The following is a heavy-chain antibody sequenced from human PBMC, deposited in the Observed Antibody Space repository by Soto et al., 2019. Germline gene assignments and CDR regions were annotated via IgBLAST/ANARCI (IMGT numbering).Heavy chain of an antibody. CDR2: INHVGGT. V-gene: IGHV4-34*01. D-gene: IGHD3-16*01. Sequence: SETLSLTCAVYGGFLSESYWTWIRQPPGKGLEWIGEINHVGGTNYNPSLKSRVTMSVDTSQNQFSLRLISVTAADTAMYFCVRIRYQLPSSVLWLDPWGQGAPVTVSS. J-gene: IGHJ5*02. CDR3: VRIRYQLPSSVLWLDP. CDR1: GGFLSESY.